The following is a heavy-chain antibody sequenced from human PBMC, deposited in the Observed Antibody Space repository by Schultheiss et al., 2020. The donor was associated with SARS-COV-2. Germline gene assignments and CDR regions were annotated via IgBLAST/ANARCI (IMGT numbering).Heavy chain of an antibody. Sequence: GGSLRLSCAASGFTFSNSDMNWVHQAPGKGLEWVAVIWYDGSNKYYADSVKGRFTISRDNSKNTLYLQMNSLRAEDTAVYYCAKDRLSYYYDRSFDYWGQGTLVTVSS. D-gene: IGHD3-22*01. V-gene: IGHV3-30*02. CDR1: GFTFSNSD. J-gene: IGHJ4*02. CDR2: IWYDGSNK. CDR3: AKDRLSYYYDRSFDY.